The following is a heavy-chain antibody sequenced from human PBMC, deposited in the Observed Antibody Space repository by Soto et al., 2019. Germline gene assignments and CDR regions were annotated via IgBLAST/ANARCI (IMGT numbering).Heavy chain of an antibody. CDR2: ISNDGSIT. D-gene: IGHD1-1*01. CDR3: AKDLTWNQADY. V-gene: IGHV3-74*01. Sequence: GGSLRLSCEASGFIFSNYWMHWVRQTPGTGLVWVSRISNDGSITNYADSVKGRFTISRDNAKNTLYLQMYSLRAEDTAVYYCAKDLTWNQADYWGQGALVTVSS. CDR1: GFIFSNYW. J-gene: IGHJ4*02.